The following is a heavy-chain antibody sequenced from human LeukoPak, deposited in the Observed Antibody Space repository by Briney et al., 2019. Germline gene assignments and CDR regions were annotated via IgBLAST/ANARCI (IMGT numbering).Heavy chain of an antibody. CDR1: GFTFSSYA. CDR2: ISGSGGST. D-gene: IGHD5-24*01. CDR3: GRVGDGYNDTY. V-gene: IGHV3-23*01. Sequence: GGSLRLSCAASGFTFSSYAMSWVRQAPGKGLEWVSAISGSGGSTYYADSVKGRFTISRDNSKNTLYLQMNSLRAEDTAVYYCGRVGDGYNDTYWGQGTLVTVSS. J-gene: IGHJ4*02.